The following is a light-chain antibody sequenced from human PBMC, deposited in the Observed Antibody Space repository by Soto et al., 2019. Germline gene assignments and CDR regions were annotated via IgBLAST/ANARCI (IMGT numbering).Light chain of an antibody. CDR3: QQYGGSPLYT. V-gene: IGKV3-20*01. CDR1: QSVSSSL. Sequence: EIVLTQSPGTLSLSPGERATLSCRASQSVSSSLLAWYQQKPGQAPRLLMYGASSRATGIPDRFSGSGSGTDFTLTISRLEPEDFAVYYCQQYGGSPLYTFGQGNKREIK. CDR2: GAS. J-gene: IGKJ2*01.